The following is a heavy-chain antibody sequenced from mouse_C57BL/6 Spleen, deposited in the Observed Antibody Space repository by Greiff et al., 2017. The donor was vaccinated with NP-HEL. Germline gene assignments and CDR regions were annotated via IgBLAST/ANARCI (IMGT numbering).Heavy chain of an antibody. CDR3: ARGGTTEGFAD. CDR2: ISDGGSYT. J-gene: IGHJ3*01. V-gene: IGHV5-4*01. Sequence: EVQGVESGGGLVKPGGSLKLSCAASGFTFSSYAMSWVRQTQEKRLEWVATISDGGSYTYYTDNVKGRVTFSRDNAKNNLYLQMSHLKSEDTAMYYCARGGTTEGFADWGQGTLVTVSA. D-gene: IGHD1-1*01. CDR1: GFTFSSYA.